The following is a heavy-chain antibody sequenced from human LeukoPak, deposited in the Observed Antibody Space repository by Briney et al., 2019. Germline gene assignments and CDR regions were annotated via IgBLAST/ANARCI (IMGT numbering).Heavy chain of an antibody. CDR3: ASLLNGGVAHWFDP. D-gene: IGHD7-27*01. V-gene: IGHV4-59*01. J-gene: IGHJ5*02. CDR1: GGSISIYY. CDR2: IYNSGNT. Sequence: SETLSLTCTVSGGSISIYYWSWIRQPPGKGLEWIGYIYNSGNTNYNPSFKSRVTISEDTPKNQFSLKLSSVTAADTAVYYCASLLNGGVAHWFDPWGQGTLVTVSS.